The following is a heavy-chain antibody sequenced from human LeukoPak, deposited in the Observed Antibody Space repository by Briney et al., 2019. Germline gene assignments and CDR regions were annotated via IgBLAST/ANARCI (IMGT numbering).Heavy chain of an antibody. D-gene: IGHD3-10*01. Sequence: GGSLRLYCVASGFNFDEYAMNWVRQAPGKGLEWISCIYRDSSVKHYADSVRGRFTVSRDNAKNSVYLQMNSLRAEDTAVYFCARYGSGSNYRDPFDSWGQGTLVTVSS. CDR2: IYRDSSVK. CDR1: GFNFDEYA. V-gene: IGHV3-48*01. J-gene: IGHJ4*02. CDR3: ARYGSGSNYRDPFDS.